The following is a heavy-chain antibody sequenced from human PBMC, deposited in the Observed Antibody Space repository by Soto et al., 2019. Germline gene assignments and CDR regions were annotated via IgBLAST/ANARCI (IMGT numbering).Heavy chain of an antibody. CDR1: GYSFTSYW. V-gene: IGHV5-51*01. J-gene: IGHJ5*02. Sequence: PGESLTISCKGSGYSFTSYWIGWVRQMPGKGLEWMGIIYPGDSDTRYSPSFQGQVTISADKSISTAYLQWSSLKASDTAMYYCARTLRSLYCSGGSCYSGVNWFDPWGQGTLVTVSS. D-gene: IGHD2-15*01. CDR2: IYPGDSDT. CDR3: ARTLRSLYCSGGSCYSGVNWFDP.